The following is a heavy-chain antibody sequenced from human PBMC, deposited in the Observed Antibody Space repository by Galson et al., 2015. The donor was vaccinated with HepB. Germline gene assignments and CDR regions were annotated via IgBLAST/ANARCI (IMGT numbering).Heavy chain of an antibody. CDR2: IRYDGSKK. CDR1: GFSFKSSG. CDR3: ARVVQHLAYGMAV. V-gene: IGHV3-33*01. Sequence: SLRLSCAASGFSFKSSGMHWVRQAPGKGLEWVAIIRYDGSKKYYPDSLKGRFTISRDNSKNTLFLDMNGLRVEDTAVAYCARVVQHLAYGMAVWVQGTTVTVSS. D-gene: IGHD6-13*01. J-gene: IGHJ6*02.